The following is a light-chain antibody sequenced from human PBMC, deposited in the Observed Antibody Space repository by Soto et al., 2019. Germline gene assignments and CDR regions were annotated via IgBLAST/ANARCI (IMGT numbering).Light chain of an antibody. J-gene: IGKJ5*01. CDR1: QSVTTN. Sequence: EVVMTQSPATLSVSPGDRATLSCRASQSVTTNLAWYQQKPGQAPRLLIYAASLRATDIPVRFSGAGSGTAFTLTISSLQPEDFAVYYCQHYYNWPPGRAFGQGTRLDIK. V-gene: IGKV3-15*01. CDR2: AAS. CDR3: QHYYNWPPGRA.